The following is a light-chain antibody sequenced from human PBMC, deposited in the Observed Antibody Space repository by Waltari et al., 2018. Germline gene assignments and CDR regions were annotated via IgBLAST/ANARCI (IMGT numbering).Light chain of an antibody. CDR2: DVS. CDR1: SSDGGGYNY. V-gene: IGLV2-23*02. J-gene: IGLJ2*01. CDR3: CSYAGSSTVV. Sequence: SALTQPASLSGSPGRSITISCTGTSSDGGGYNYVSWYQQHPGKAPKLMIYDVSQRPSGVSNRFSGSKSGNTASLTISGLQAEDEADYYCCSYAGSSTVVFGGGTKLTVL.